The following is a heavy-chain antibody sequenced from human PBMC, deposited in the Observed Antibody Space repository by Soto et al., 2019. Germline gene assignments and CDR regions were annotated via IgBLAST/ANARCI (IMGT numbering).Heavy chain of an antibody. J-gene: IGHJ6*03. V-gene: IGHV3-33*01. CDR1: GFTFSSYG. Sequence: QVQLVESGGGVVQPGRSLRLSCAASGFTFSSYGMHWVRQAPGKGLEWVAVIWYDGSNKYYADSVKGRFTISRDNSNNTLYLQMNSLRAEDTAVYYCARAPTTVTPHYYYYMDVWGKGTTVTVSS. CDR2: IWYDGSNK. CDR3: ARAPTTVTPHYYYYMDV. D-gene: IGHD4-4*01.